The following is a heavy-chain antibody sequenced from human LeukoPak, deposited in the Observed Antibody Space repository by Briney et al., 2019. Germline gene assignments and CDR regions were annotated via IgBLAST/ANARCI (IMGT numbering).Heavy chain of an antibody. J-gene: IGHJ1*01. CDR2: IYPGDSDT. D-gene: IGHD3-22*01. CDR1: GYSFTSYW. CDR3: ARSSNYYDSSGYPAEYFQH. V-gene: IGHV5-51*01. Sequence: GESLKIFCKGSGYSFTSYWIGWVRQMPGKGLEWMGIIYPGDSDTRYSPSFQGQVTISADKSISTAYLQWSSLKASDTAMYYCARSSNYYDSSGYPAEYFQHWGQGTLVTVSS.